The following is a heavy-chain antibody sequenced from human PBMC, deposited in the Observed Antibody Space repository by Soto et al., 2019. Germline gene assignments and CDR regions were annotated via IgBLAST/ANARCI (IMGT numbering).Heavy chain of an antibody. CDR2: IYYSGST. CDR1: GGSISSSSYY. V-gene: IGHV4-39*01. CDR3: ARSRGRYYYYGMDV. D-gene: IGHD1-26*01. J-gene: IGHJ6*02. Sequence: SETLSLTCTVSGGSISSSSYYWGWIRQPPGKGLEWIGSIYYSGSTYYNPSLKSRVTISVDTSKNKFSLKLSSVTAADTAVYYCARSRGRYYYYGMDVWGQGTPVTVSS.